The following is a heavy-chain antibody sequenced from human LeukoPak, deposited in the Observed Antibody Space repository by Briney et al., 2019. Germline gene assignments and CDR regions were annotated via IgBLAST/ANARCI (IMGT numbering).Heavy chain of an antibody. CDR2: INSDSGFT. J-gene: IGHJ5*02. V-gene: IGHV1-2*02. Sequence: GASVKVSCMASGYTFTGYYINWVRQAPGQGLEWMGWINSDSGFTKYAQKFQGRVTMTRDTSITTVYMDLTRLTSDDTAVYYCARNFDMKGFDPWGQGTLVTVSS. CDR3: ARNFDMKGFDP. CDR1: GYTFTGYY. D-gene: IGHD3-9*01.